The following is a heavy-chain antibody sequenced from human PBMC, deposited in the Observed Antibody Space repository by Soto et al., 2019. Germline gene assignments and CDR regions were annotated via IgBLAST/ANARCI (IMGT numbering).Heavy chain of an antibody. D-gene: IGHD3-10*01. CDR3: ARSGSGSFPYYVDY. CDR2: IYHSGST. V-gene: IGHV4-30-2*01. CDR1: GGSISSGAYS. J-gene: IGHJ4*02. Sequence: TLSLTCAVSGGSISSGAYSWSWIRQRPGKGLEWIGYIYHSGSTYQNPSLKSRVTISVDRAKNQFSLKLSSVTAADTAVYYCARSGSGSFPYYVDYWGQGTLVTVSS.